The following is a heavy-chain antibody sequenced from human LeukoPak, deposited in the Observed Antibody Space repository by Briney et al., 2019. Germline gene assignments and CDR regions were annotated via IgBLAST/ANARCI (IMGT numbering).Heavy chain of an antibody. CDR3: AKARLGYCSSTSCYNYYFDY. D-gene: IGHD2-2*02. J-gene: IGHJ4*02. Sequence: PGGSLRLSCAASGFTFSSYTMSWVRQAPGKGLEWVSAISGSGGSTYYADSVKGRFTISRDNSKNTLYLQMNSLRAEDTAVYYCAKARLGYCSSTSCYNYYFDYWGQGTLVTVSS. CDR1: GFTFSSYT. V-gene: IGHV3-23*01. CDR2: ISGSGGST.